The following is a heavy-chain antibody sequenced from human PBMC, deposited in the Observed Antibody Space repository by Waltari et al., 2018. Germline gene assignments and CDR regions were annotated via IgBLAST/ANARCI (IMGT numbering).Heavy chain of an antibody. J-gene: IGHJ1*01. Sequence: KESGPRLVKPSETLSLNCTVSGVSVSTPLLYWTWIRQSPGRGPGWIARVFHCGTTYYNPCLRGRFSRSVDSARGQFALKRYPVTAADTAVYFCASHERVVPVFIESWGQGILVTVSS. CDR1: GVSVSTPLLY. CDR2: VFHCGTT. D-gene: IGHD3-22*01. V-gene: IGHV4-39*01. CDR3: ASHERVVPVFIES.